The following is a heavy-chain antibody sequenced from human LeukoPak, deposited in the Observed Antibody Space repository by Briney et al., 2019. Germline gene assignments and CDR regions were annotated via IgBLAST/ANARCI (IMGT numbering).Heavy chain of an antibody. J-gene: IGHJ4*02. D-gene: IGHD4-23*01. CDR1: GGSFSGYY. CDR3: ARIRWIGPRGPIDY. Sequence: PSETLSLTCAVYGGSFSGYYWSWIRQPPGKGLEWIGEINHSGSTNYNPSLKSRVTISVDTSKNQFSLKLSSVTAADTAVYYCARIRWIGPRGPIDYWGQGTLVTVSS. CDR2: INHSGST. V-gene: IGHV4-34*01.